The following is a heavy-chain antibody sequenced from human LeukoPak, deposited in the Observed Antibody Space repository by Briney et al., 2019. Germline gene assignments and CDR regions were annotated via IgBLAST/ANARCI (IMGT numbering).Heavy chain of an antibody. CDR1: GYSISSGYY. V-gene: IGHV4-38-2*02. D-gene: IGHD3-3*01. J-gene: IGHJ6*03. CDR2: IYHSGST. Sequence: SETLSLTCTVSGYSISSGYYWGWIRQPPGKGLEWIGSIYHSGSTYYNPSLKSRVTISVDTSKNQFSLKLSSVTAADTAVYYCAGQSGKGLSLLDYYYYMDVWGKGTTVTVSS. CDR3: AGQSGKGLSLLDYYYYMDV.